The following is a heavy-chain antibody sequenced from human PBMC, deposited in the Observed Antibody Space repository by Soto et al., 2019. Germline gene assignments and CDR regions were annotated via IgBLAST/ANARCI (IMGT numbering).Heavy chain of an antibody. V-gene: IGHV3-23*01. J-gene: IGHJ6*02. Sequence: GGSLRLSCAASGFTFSSYAMSWVRQAPGKGLEWVSAISGSGGSTYYADSVKGRFTISRDNSKNTLYLQMNSLRAEDTAVYYCASLRSSWYRYYYYYGMDVWGQGTTVTVSS. CDR2: ISGSGGST. CDR1: GFTFSSYA. CDR3: ASLRSSWYRYYYYYGMDV. D-gene: IGHD6-13*01.